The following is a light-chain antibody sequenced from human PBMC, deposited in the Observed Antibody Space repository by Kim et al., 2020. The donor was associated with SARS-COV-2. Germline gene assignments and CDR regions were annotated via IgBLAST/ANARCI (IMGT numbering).Light chain of an antibody. Sequence: ASIGDRVTITCQAIQDIANSLAWYQQKPGKVPQVLIYAAATLQSGVPSRFSGSGSGTEFTLTIGSLQTEDVATYYCQKYNSAPWTFGPGTKVDIK. CDR2: AAA. J-gene: IGKJ1*01. V-gene: IGKV1-27*01. CDR1: QDIANS. CDR3: QKYNSAPWT.